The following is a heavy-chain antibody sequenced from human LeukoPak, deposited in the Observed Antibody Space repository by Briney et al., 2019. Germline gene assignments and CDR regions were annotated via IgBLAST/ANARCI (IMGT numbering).Heavy chain of an antibody. J-gene: IGHJ6*03. Sequence: PSETLSLTCTVSGGSISSGSYYWSWIRQPAGKGLEWIGRIYTSGSTNYNPSLKSRVTISVDTSKNQFSLKLSSVTAADTAVYYCTASPMVRGVPGPAQLPPNYYYYMDVWGKGTTVTVSS. CDR1: GGSISSGSYY. CDR3: TASPMVRGVPGPAQLPPNYYYYMDV. V-gene: IGHV4-61*02. D-gene: IGHD3-10*01. CDR2: IYTSGST.